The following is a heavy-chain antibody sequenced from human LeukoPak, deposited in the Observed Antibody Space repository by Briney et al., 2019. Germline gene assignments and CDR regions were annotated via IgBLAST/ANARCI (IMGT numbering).Heavy chain of an antibody. D-gene: IGHD6-19*01. CDR2: IYSSGST. V-gene: IGHV4-4*07. CDR1: GVSITIYY. CDR3: ARTTVAGGWDS. Sequence: SETLSLTRTVSGVSITIYYWSWISERAGEGLEWIGRIYSSGSTNYTPSLKSRVTMSADTPKNHFSLKLTSVTAADMAVYDCARTTVAGGWDSWGQGSLVTVSS. J-gene: IGHJ4*02.